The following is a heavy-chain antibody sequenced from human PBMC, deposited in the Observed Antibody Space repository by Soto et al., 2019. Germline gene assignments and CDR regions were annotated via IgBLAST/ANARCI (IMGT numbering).Heavy chain of an antibody. V-gene: IGHV5-51*01. Sequence: PGESLKISCKASGYSFSTYWIAWVRQRPGKGLDWMGIIYPGDSDTRYSPSFRGQVTISVDNSISTAYLQWSSLKASDTAMYYCARSREEWLTNYYYYGMDVWGQGTTVTVSS. CDR2: IYPGDSDT. D-gene: IGHD3-3*01. J-gene: IGHJ6*02. CDR3: ARSREEWLTNYYYYGMDV. CDR1: GYSFSTYW.